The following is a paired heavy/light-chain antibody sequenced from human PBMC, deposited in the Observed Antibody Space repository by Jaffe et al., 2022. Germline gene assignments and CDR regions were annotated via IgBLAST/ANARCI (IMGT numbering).Heavy chain of an antibody. CDR2: IKNDGSSP. Sequence: EVQLVESGGGLVQPGGSLRLSCAASGFTFSSSYMHWVRQAPGKGLVWVSHIKNDGSSPTYADSVRGRFTIFRDNARNTLYLQLNSLRAEDTAMYYCARESLAFDYWGRGALVIVSS. V-gene: IGHV3-74*01. CDR3: ARESLAFDY. CDR1: GFTFSSSY. D-gene: IGHD6-13*01. J-gene: IGHJ4*02.
Light chain of an antibody. CDR1: QSVSSSY. CDR2: GAS. V-gene: IGKV3-20*01. CDR3: QQYGTSPLT. Sequence: EIVLTQSPGTLSLSPGERATLSCRASQSVSSSYLAWYQQKPGQAPRLLMYGASSRATGIPDRFSGSGSGTDFTLTISRLEPEDFAVYYCQQYGTSPLTFGGGTKVEIK. J-gene: IGKJ4*01.